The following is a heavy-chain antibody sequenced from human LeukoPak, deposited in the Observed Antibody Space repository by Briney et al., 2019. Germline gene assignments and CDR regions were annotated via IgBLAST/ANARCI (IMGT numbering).Heavy chain of an antibody. V-gene: IGHV3-30*02. CDR3: VNGESFYGDYGFDY. CDR2: IQSDKSDT. J-gene: IGHJ4*02. CDR1: GFTFSSYG. D-gene: IGHD4-17*01. Sequence: GGSLRLSCATSGFTFSSYGMNWVRQAPGKGLEWLASIQSDKSDTYYADSVKGRFTISRDNSKNTLYLQMNNLRAEHTAVFYCVNGESFYGDYGFDYWGQGTLVTVSS.